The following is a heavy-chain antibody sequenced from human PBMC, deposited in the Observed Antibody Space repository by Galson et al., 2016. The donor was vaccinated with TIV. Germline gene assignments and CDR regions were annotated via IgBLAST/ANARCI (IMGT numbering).Heavy chain of an antibody. V-gene: IGHV1-2*02. CDR3: ARDGLDMTTAVALPDY. CDR2: VSPKSGDT. Sequence: SVKVSCKASGYSFTDYYIHWVRQAPGQGFEWMGWVSPKSGDTNYAQKFQGRVAMTRDTSINTAYMELSRLRSDDTAVYYCARDGLDMTTAVALPDYWGQGTLVTVSS. CDR1: GYSFTDYY. D-gene: IGHD3/OR15-3a*01. J-gene: IGHJ4*02.